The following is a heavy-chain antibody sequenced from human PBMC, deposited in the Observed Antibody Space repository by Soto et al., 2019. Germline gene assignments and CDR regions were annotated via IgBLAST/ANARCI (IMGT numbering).Heavy chain of an antibody. D-gene: IGHD1-26*01. CDR2: INPNSGGT. CDR1: GYTFTGYY. CDR3: ATQRSEWELSFDY. V-gene: IGHV1-2*04. Sequence: QVQLVQSGAEVKKPGASVKVSCKASGYTFTGYYMHWVRQAPGQGLEWMGWINPNSGGTNYAQNVQGWVTMTRDTSISTAYMELSRLRSDDTAVYYCATQRSEWELSFDYWGQGTLVTVSS. J-gene: IGHJ4*02.